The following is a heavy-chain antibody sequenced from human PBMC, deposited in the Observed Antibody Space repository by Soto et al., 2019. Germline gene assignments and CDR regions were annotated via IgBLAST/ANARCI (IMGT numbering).Heavy chain of an antibody. CDR1: GGTFSSYA. CDR2: IIPIFGTA. J-gene: IGHJ5*02. CDR3: ARDRGVAAHNWFDP. V-gene: IGHV1-69*06. D-gene: IGHD3-10*01. Sequence: GASVKVSCKASGGTFSSYAISWVRQAPGQGLEWMGWIIPIFGTANYAQKFQGRVTITADKSTSTAYMELSSLRSEDTAVYYCARDRGVAAHNWFDPWGQGTLVTVSS.